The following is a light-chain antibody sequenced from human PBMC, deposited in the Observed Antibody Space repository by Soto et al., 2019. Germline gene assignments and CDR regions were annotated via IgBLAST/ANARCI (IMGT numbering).Light chain of an antibody. V-gene: IGLV2-14*01. CDR2: DVS. Sequence: QSALTQPASVSGSPGQSIAISCTGTSNDVGGYNYVSWYQQHPGKAPKLMIYDVSARPSGVSNRFSGSKSDNTASLTISGLHAEDEADYYCSSYTSSNTVVVGGGTKLTVL. CDR1: SNDVGGYNY. J-gene: IGLJ2*01. CDR3: SSYTSSNTVV.